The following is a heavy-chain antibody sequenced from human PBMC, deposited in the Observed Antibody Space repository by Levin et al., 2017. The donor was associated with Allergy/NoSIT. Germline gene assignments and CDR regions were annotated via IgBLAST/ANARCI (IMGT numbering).Heavy chain of an antibody. CDR2: ISHSSSTI. J-gene: IGHJ3*02. CDR1: GFTFSSYS. CDR3: ARGAVAGRAAFDI. D-gene: IGHD6-19*01. V-gene: IGHV3-48*02. Sequence: GGSLSLSCAASGFTFSSYSINWVRQAPGKGLEWVSYISHSSSTIYYADSVKGRFTISRDNAKNSLYLQMNSLRDEDTAVYYCARGAVAGRAAFDIWGQGTMVTVSS.